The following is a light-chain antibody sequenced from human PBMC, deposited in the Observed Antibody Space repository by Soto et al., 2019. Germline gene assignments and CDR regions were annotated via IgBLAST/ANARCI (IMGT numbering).Light chain of an antibody. V-gene: IGLV2-14*01. Sequence: QSALTQPASVSGSPGQSITISCTGTSSDVGGYNYVSWYQHHPGKAPKLIIYEVSNRPSGASNRFSGSKSGNTASLTISGLQADDEADYYCSSYTSSSTVVFEIGTKVTVL. CDR3: SSYTSSSTVV. CDR1: SSDVGGYNY. J-gene: IGLJ1*01. CDR2: EVS.